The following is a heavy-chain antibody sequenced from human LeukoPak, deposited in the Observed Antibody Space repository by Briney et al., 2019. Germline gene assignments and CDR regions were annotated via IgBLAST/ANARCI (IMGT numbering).Heavy chain of an antibody. CDR1: GFTFSSYA. Sequence: PGGSLRLSCAASGFTFSSYAMSWVRQAPGKGLEWVSAISGSGGSTYYADSVKGRFTISRDNSKNTLYLQMNSLRAEDTAVYYCAKDPLLYWVTGYYNPESYFDYWGQGTLVTVSS. V-gene: IGHV3-23*01. CDR3: AKDPLLYWVTGYYNPESYFDY. CDR2: ISGSGGST. D-gene: IGHD3-9*01. J-gene: IGHJ4*02.